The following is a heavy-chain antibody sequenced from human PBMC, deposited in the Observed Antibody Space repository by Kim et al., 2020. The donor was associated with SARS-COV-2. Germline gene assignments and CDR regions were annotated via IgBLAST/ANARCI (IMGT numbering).Heavy chain of an antibody. V-gene: IGHV3-48*04. Sequence: GGSLRLFCAASGFTFRSYSMNWVRQAPGKGLEWVSYISSSSSTKYYVDSVKGRSTISRDNAKNSLYLQMNSLRAEDTAAYYCARGGIVVVGRSGHFDYLG. CDR1: GFTFRSYS. CDR3: ARGGIVVVGRSGHFDY. CDR2: ISSSSSTK. D-gene: IGHD2-15*01. J-gene: IGHJ4*01.